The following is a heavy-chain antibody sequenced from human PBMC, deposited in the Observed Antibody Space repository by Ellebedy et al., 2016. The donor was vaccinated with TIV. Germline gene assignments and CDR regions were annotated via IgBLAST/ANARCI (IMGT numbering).Heavy chain of an antibody. CDR3: ARDSRGGEDFDY. V-gene: IGHV4-59*01. CDR1: GGSISSFY. J-gene: IGHJ4*02. Sequence: SETLSLXXAVSGGSISSFYWSWVRQPPGKGLEWIGYTYYGGNTKYNPSLKSRVTISEDTSKNQFSLRLTSVTAADTAVYFCARDSRGGEDFDYWGQGTLVTVSS. D-gene: IGHD3-10*01. CDR2: TYYGGNT.